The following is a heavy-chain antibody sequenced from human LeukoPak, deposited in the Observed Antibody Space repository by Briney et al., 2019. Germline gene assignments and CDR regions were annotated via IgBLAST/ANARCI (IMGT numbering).Heavy chain of an antibody. CDR1: GYTFTGYY. CDR3: AREVNYYDSSGYYCYY. Sequence: ASVKVSCKASGYTFTGYYMHWVRQAPGQGLEWMGWINPNSGGTNYAQKFQGRVTMTRDTSISTAYMELSRLRSDDTAVYYCAREVNYYDSSGYYCYYWGQGTLVTVSS. V-gene: IGHV1-2*02. D-gene: IGHD3-22*01. J-gene: IGHJ4*02. CDR2: INPNSGGT.